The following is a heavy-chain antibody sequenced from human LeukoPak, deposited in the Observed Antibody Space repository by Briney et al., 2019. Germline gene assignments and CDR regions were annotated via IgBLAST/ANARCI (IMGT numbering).Heavy chain of an antibody. D-gene: IGHD3-22*01. J-gene: IGHJ3*02. CDR3: ARRVAYYDSSGYYDAFDI. V-gene: IGHV5-51*01. CDR2: IYPGDSDT. Sequence: GESLKISCKGSGYSFTSYWIGWVRQMPGKVLEWMGIIYPGDSDTRYSPSFQGQVTISADKSISTAYLQWSSLKASDTAMYYCARRVAYYDSSGYYDAFDIWGQGTMVTVSS. CDR1: GYSFTSYW.